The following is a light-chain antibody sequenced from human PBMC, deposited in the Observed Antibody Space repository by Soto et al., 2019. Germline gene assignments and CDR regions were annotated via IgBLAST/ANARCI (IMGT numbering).Light chain of an antibody. CDR1: SSNIGGGYD. V-gene: IGLV1-40*01. CDR3: QSYDSTLSGYV. J-gene: IGLJ1*01. CDR2: ANT. Sequence: HSVLTQPPSVSGVPGQRVTISCTGSSSNIGGGYDVHWYQQLPGTAHKLLIYANTNRPSGVPGRFSGSKSGTSASLAITGLQAEDEADYYCQSYDSTLSGYVFGTGTKVTV.